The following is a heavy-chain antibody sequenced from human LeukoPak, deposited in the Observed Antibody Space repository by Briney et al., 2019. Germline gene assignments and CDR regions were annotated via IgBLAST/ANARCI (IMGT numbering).Heavy chain of an antibody. CDR1: GGTFSSYA. CDR2: IIPILGIA. CDR3: AYVEDSSGYYNYYYGMDV. D-gene: IGHD3-22*01. V-gene: IGHV1-69*04. Sequence: ASVKVSCKASGGTFSSYAISWVRQAPGQGLEWMGRIIPILGIANYAQKFQGRVTITADKSTSTAYMELSSLRSEDTAVYYCAYVEDSSGYYNYYYGMDVWAKGPRSPSP. J-gene: IGHJ6*02.